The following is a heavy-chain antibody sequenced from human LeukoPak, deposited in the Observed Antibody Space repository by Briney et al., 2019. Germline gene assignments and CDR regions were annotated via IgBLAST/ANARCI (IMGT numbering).Heavy chain of an antibody. CDR1: GFTFTSSA. CDR2: INGDGTNT. Sequence: GGSLRLSCGASGFTFTSSAMSWVRQAPGKGLEWVSAINGDGTNTYYADSVKGRFTVYRDNSKNTLYLQMKSLRAEDTAIYYCAKVLNNWYFDLWGRGALVTVSS. V-gene: IGHV3-23*01. CDR3: AKVLNNWYFDL. J-gene: IGHJ2*01.